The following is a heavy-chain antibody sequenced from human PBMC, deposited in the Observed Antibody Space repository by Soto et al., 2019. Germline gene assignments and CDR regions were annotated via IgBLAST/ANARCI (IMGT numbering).Heavy chain of an antibody. CDR2: IIPILGIA. D-gene: IGHD4-17*01. CDR3: ARDRDGDYDPNGYYYYYMDV. J-gene: IGHJ6*03. CDR1: GGTFSSYT. Sequence: QVHLVQSGAEVKKPGSSVKVSCKASGGTFSSYTISWVRQAPGQGLEWLGRIIPILGIANYAQKFQGRVTITADKSTSTAYMELSSLRSEDTAVYYCARDRDGDYDPNGYYYYYMDVWGKGTTVTASS. V-gene: IGHV1-69*08.